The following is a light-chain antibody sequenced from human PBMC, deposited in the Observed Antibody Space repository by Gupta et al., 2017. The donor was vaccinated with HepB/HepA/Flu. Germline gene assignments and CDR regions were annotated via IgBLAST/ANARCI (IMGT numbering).Light chain of an antibody. CDR2: AAS. V-gene: IGKV1-39*01. Sequence: IQLTPSPASLSASVGDRVTITCRASQGISSYLNWYQQKPGKAPKLMIYAASSLQSGVPSRFSGSGSGTDFTLTISRLQHEDFANYYGQQSDSTPRTFGQGTKVEIK. CDR3: QQSDSTPRT. CDR1: QGISSY. J-gene: IGKJ1*01.